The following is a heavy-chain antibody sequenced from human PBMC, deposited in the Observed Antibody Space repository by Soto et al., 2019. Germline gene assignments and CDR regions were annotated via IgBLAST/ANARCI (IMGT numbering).Heavy chain of an antibody. CDR3: AREDDGGDRDYYGLDV. J-gene: IGHJ6*02. D-gene: IGHD2-21*02. CDR1: GGSISYEYYH. CDR2: IHYSGSI. Sequence: QVQLQQSGPGLVKPSQTLSLTCTVSGGSISYEYYHWTWIRQSPGKGLEWIGYIHYSGSIIYNPSFKSRVTISVDTSKNQFSLQLSCVTDADTAVYFCAREDDGGDRDYYGLDVWGQGTTVTVSS. V-gene: IGHV4-30-4*08.